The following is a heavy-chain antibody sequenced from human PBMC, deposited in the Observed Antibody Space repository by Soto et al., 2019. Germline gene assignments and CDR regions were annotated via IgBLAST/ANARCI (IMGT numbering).Heavy chain of an antibody. V-gene: IGHV3-9*01. D-gene: IGHD2-2*01. CDR1: GFTFDDYA. J-gene: IGHJ4*02. Sequence: EVQLVESGGGLVQPGRSLRLSCAASGFTFDDYAMHWVRHAPGKGLEWVSGISWNSGSIGYADSVKGRFTISRDNAKNSLYLQMNSLRAEDTALYYCAKDPYCSSTSCYGFFEYWGQGTLVTVSS. CDR3: AKDPYCSSTSCYGFFEY. CDR2: ISWNSGSI.